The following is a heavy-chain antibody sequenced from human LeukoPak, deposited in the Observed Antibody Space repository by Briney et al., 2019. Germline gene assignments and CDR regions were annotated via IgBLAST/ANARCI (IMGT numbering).Heavy chain of an antibody. CDR2: IYYSGST. D-gene: IGHD3-22*01. J-gene: IGHJ4*02. Sequence: SGTLSLTCTVSGGSISSGGYYWSWIRQHPGKGLEWIGYIYYSGSTYYNPSLKSRVTISVDTSKNQFSLKLSSVTAADTAVYYCARDKGYSSGYYYFDYWGQGTLVTVSS. CDR1: GGSISSGGYY. V-gene: IGHV4-31*03. CDR3: ARDKGYSSGYYYFDY.